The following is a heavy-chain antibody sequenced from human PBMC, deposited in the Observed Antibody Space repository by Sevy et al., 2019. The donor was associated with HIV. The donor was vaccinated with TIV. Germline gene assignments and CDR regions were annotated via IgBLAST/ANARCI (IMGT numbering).Heavy chain of an antibody. CDR3: ARDPTKPYSSGLDS. CDR1: GFTFSSYA. J-gene: IGHJ4*02. V-gene: IGHV3-30*09. Sequence: GESLKISCAASGFTFSSYAMHWVRQAPGKGLEWVAIISYDGRNKYCADSVKGRFAISRDNSKNTLYLQMNGLRAEDTAVYYCARDPTKPYSSGLDSWGQGTLVTVSS. CDR2: ISYDGRNK. D-gene: IGHD6-19*01.